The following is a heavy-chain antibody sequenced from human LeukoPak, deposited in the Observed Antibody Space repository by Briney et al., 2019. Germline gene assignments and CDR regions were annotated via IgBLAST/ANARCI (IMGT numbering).Heavy chain of an antibody. D-gene: IGHD5-12*01. V-gene: IGHV3-21*06. CDR2: IGPTGSDR. CDR1: GLTFSTSG. Sequence: TGGSLRLSCTASGLTFSTSGFNWVRQAPGKGLEWVASIGPTGSDRYHADSIKGRFTISRDKANNFLYLQMNSLRAEDTAVYYCARDPNIVATTSFDYWGQGTLVTVSS. CDR3: ARDPNIVATTSFDY. J-gene: IGHJ4*02.